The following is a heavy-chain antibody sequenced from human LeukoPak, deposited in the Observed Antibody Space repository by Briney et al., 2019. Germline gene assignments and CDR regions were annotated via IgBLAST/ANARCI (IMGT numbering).Heavy chain of an antibody. J-gene: IGHJ4*02. CDR3: ARAIASYGDSAY. CDR1: GFTLSSYA. CDR2: ISYDGSNK. Sequence: GGSLRLSCAASGFTLSSYAMHWVRQAPGKGLEWVAVISYDGSNKYYADSVKGRFTISRDNAKNSLYLQINSLRADDTAVYYCARAIASYGDSAYWGQGTLVTVSS. D-gene: IGHD5-18*01. V-gene: IGHV3-30*04.